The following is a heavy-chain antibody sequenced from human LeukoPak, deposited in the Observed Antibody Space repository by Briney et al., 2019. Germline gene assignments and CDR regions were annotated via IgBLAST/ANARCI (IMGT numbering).Heavy chain of an antibody. CDR2: IIPIFGTA. V-gene: IGHV1-69*05. CDR3: ARDCRYANTIFGVVPLRCYYFDY. Sequence: SVKVSCKASGGTFSSYAISWVRQAPGQGLEWMGRIIPIFGTANYAQKFQGRVTITTDESTSTAYMELSSLRSEDTAVYYCARDCRYANTIFGVVPLRCYYFDYWGQGTLVTVSS. D-gene: IGHD3-3*01. CDR1: GGTFSSYA. J-gene: IGHJ4*02.